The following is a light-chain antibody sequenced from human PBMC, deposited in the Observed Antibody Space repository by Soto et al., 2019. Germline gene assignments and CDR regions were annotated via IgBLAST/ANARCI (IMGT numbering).Light chain of an antibody. CDR1: QSLGSSF. J-gene: IGKJ1*01. CDR2: GAT. V-gene: IGKV3-20*01. CDR3: QHYGISPPWT. Sequence: EIVLTQSPGTLSLSPGERATLSCRASQSLGSSFLAWYQQKPGQAPRLLIYGATTRPTGIPDRFSGSGSGTDFTLTISRLEPEDFAVYYCQHYGISPPWTFGQGTKLEIK.